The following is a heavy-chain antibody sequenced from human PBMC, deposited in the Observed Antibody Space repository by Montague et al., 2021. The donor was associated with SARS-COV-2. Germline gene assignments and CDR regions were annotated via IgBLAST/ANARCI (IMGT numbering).Heavy chain of an antibody. CDR1: GGSISSYY. V-gene: IGHV4-59*01. J-gene: IGHJ6*02. CDR2: ISYSGST. D-gene: IGHD6-25*01. CDR3: ANFRRTQRRCGTLYYGMDV. Sequence: SETLSLTCTVSGGSISSYYWSWIRQPPGRGVQWIGNISYSGSTNYNSYLTSRVTISVDTSKNHFNLSLSPVAAADTAAYYCANFRRTQRRCGTLYYGMDVWGQGTTVTVSS.